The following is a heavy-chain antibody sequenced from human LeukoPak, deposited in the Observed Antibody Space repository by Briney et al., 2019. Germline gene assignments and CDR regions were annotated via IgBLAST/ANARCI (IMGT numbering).Heavy chain of an antibody. CDR1: GDSISSNF. D-gene: IGHD6-19*01. J-gene: IGHJ4*02. CDR2: IYSDGTT. CDR3: AREVVEGWLDYFDY. V-gene: IGHV4-4*07. Sequence: SETLSLTCAVSGDSISSNFWSWIRQPAGKGLEWIGRIYSDGTTNYNPSLQSRVTLSLDTSKNQFSLKLNSVTAADTAVYFCAREVVEGWLDYFDYSGQGTLVTVSS.